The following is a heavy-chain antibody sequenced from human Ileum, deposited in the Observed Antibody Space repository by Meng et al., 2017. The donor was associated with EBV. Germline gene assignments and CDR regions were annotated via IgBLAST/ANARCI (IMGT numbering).Heavy chain of an antibody. Sequence: QVVGCGGDLVKPGGSLTLSCAASGLTFSDSSMTWSRQAPGKGLEWIAFISSSSNIIYYTDSVKGRFTVSRDNAKNSLFLQMNSLRAEDTAVYFCARGRSWFDPWGQGTLVTVSS. CDR2: ISSSSNII. CDR1: GLTFSDSS. J-gene: IGHJ5*02. V-gene: IGHV3-11*01. CDR3: ARGRSWFDP.